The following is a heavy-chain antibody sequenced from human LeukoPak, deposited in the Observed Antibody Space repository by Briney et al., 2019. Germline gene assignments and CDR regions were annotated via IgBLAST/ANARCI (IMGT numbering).Heavy chain of an antibody. D-gene: IGHD6-13*01. J-gene: IGHJ6*02. V-gene: IGHV3-30-3*01. CDR3: ARVPGIAASAYYYYAMDV. Sequence: GGSLRLSCAASGFTFSSYAMHWVRQAPGKGLGWVAVLSYDGSNTYHADSVKGRFTISRDNSKNTLYLQMNSLRPEDTAVYYCARVPGIAASAYYYYAMDVWGQGTTVTVSS. CDR1: GFTFSSYA. CDR2: LSYDGSNT.